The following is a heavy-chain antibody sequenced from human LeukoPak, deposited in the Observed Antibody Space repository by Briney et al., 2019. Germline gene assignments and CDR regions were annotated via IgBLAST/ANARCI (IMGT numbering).Heavy chain of an antibody. CDR3: AREVYTYYYDSSGYSNYYYYGMDV. J-gene: IGHJ6*02. CDR1: GFTFSSYA. CDR2: IDGNGGST. V-gene: IGHV3-64*01. Sequence: GGSLRLSCAASGFTFSSYAMHWVRQAPGRGLEYVSAIDGNGGSTYYENSVKGRFTISRDNSKNTLYLQMNSLRAEDTAVYYCAREVYTYYYDSSGYSNYYYYGMDVWGQGTTVTVPS. D-gene: IGHD3-22*01.